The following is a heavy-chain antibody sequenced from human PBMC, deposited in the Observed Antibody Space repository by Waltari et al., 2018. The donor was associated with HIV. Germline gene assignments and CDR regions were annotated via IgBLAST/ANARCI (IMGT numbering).Heavy chain of an antibody. V-gene: IGHV4-59*01. D-gene: IGHD2-2*01. J-gene: IGHJ5*02. CDR2: ISYSGRT. Sequence: QVQLQESGPGLVKPSATLALTCTVSGASISSSYWSSIRQPPGKGLEWIGYISYSGRTNYNPSLKSRLTISLDTSKNQFSLKLSSVTAADTAVYYCARFPGVPAANINWLDPWGQGTLVTVSS. CDR1: GASISSSY. CDR3: ARFPGVPAANINWLDP.